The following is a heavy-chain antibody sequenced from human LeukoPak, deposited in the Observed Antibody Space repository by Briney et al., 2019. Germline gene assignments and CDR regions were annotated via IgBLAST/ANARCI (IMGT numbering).Heavy chain of an antibody. Sequence: PSETLSLTCTVSGGSISSGDYYWSWIRHPPGKGLEWIGYIYYSGSTYYNPSLKSRVTISVDTSKNQFSLKLSSVTAADTAVYYCARGDIVVVPAAPYFDYWGQGTLVTVSS. J-gene: IGHJ4*02. CDR2: IYYSGST. CDR3: ARGDIVVVPAAPYFDY. V-gene: IGHV4-30-4*01. CDR1: GGSISSGDYY. D-gene: IGHD2-2*01.